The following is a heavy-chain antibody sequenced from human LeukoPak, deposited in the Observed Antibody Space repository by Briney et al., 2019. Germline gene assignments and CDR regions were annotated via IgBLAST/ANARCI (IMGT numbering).Heavy chain of an antibody. CDR3: GRVLVGSAVTDY. D-gene: IGHD6-13*01. J-gene: IGHJ4*02. CDR2: ISSSSGYI. V-gene: IGHV3-21*01. CDR1: GFTFGNYA. Sequence: PGGSLRLSCAASGFTFGNYAMNWVRQAPGKGLEWVSSISSSSGYIYYTDSVKGRFTISRDNAKNSLYLQMNSLRAEDTAVYYYGRVLVGSAVTDYWGQGTLVTVSS.